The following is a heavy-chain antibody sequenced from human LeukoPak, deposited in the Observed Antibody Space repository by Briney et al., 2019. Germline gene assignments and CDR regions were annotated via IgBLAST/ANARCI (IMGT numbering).Heavy chain of an antibody. CDR2: ISGYNGNT. Sequence: ASVKVSCKASGYXFISYGISWVRQAPGQGLEWMGGISGYNGNTNYAQNLQGRVTMTTDTSTSTAYMELRSLRSDDTAVYYCARGLGVVTAQSEQPKPRYFDLWGRGTQVTVSS. D-gene: IGHD2-21*02. V-gene: IGHV1-18*01. J-gene: IGHJ2*01. CDR3: ARGLGVVTAQSEQPKPRYFDL. CDR1: GYXFISYG.